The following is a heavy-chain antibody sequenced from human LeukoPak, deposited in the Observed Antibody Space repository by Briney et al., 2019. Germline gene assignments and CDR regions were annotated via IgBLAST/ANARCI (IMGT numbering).Heavy chain of an antibody. CDR1: GFTFSSYW. V-gene: IGHV3-7*04. Sequence: GESLRLSCAASGFTFSSYWMSWVRQPPGKGLEWVANINQDGSEKYYVDSVKGRFTISRDNAKNSLYLQMNSLRAEDTAVYYCARGMSTGEYWGQGTLVTVSS. CDR2: INQDGSEK. CDR3: ARGMSTGEY. D-gene: IGHD3-16*01. J-gene: IGHJ4*02.